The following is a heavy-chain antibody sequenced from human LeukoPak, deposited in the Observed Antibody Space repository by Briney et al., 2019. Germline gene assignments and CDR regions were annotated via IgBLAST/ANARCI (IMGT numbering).Heavy chain of an antibody. D-gene: IGHD1-1*01. Sequence: HSGGSLRLSCAASGFTFSSYSMNWVRQAPGKGLEWVSYISSSSSTIYYADSVKGRFTISRDNAKNSLYLQMNSLRAEDTAVYYCARSTTGTPDYWGQGTLVTVSS. CDR2: ISSSSSTI. CDR1: GFTFSSYS. CDR3: ARSTTGTPDY. J-gene: IGHJ4*02. V-gene: IGHV3-48*04.